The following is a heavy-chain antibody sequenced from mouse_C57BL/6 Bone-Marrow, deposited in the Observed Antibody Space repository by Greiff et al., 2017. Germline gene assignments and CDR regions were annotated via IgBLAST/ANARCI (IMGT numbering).Heavy chain of an antibody. CDR1: GYSITSGYY. CDR3: ARGLLWYPWFAY. CDR2: ISYDGSN. J-gene: IGHJ3*01. D-gene: IGHD2-10*01. Sequence: EVQRVESGPGLVKPSQSLSLTCSVTGYSITSGYYWNWIRQFPGNKLEWMGYISYDGSNNYNPSLKNRISITRDTSKNQFFLKLNSVTTEGTATYYGARGLLWYPWFAYWGQGTLVTVSA. V-gene: IGHV3-6*01.